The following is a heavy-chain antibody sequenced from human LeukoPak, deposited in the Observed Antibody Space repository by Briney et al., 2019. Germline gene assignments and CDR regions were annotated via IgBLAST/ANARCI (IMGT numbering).Heavy chain of an antibody. D-gene: IGHD4-23*01. J-gene: IGHJ4*02. CDR2: VYHGGTT. V-gene: IGHV4-59*08. CDR3: ARYGGTIAYFDH. CDR1: GGSMSAYY. Sequence: SETLSLTCTVSGGSMSAYYWSWIRQAPGKGLEWIGYVYHGGTTNYNPSLKSRVSISADTSKNHFSLRLRSVTAADTAAYFCARYGGTIAYFDHWGQGMVVTVAS.